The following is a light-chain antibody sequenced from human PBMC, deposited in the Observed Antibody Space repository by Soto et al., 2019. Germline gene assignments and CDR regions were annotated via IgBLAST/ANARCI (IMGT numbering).Light chain of an antibody. CDR3: TQYGYSLIT. CDR2: GAS. V-gene: IGKV3-20*01. CDR1: HSVGSNY. J-gene: IGKJ5*01. Sequence: EFVLSHSPGTLSLSPGERATLSCRASHSVGSNYLAWYQQKPGQAPRLLIYGASSRATGIADRFSGSGSGTDFTLNISRLEPEDFILYYCTQYGYSLITFGEGRILEI.